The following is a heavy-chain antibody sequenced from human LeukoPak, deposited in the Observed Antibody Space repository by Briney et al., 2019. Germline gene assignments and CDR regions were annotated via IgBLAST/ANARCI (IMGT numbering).Heavy chain of an antibody. Sequence: SETLSLTCTVSGGSISSSSYYWGWIRQPPGKGLEWIGSIYYSGSTYYNPSLKSRVTISVDTSKNQFSLKLSSVTAADTAVYYCASQTRQCYMDVWGKGTTVTVSS. J-gene: IGHJ6*03. CDR3: ASQTRQCYMDV. CDR1: GGSISSSSYY. D-gene: IGHD5-24*01. CDR2: IYYSGST. V-gene: IGHV4-39*01.